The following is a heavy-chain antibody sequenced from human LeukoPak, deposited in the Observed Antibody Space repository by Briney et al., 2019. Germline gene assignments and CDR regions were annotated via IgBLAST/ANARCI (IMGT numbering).Heavy chain of an antibody. J-gene: IGHJ4*02. CDR1: GFTFSSYA. CDR2: VSGSGGST. CDR3: AKRRVAATSQVLYFDY. D-gene: IGHD2-15*01. V-gene: IGHV3-23*01. Sequence: GGSLRLSCAASGFTFSSYAMSWVRQAPGKGLEWVSAVSGSGGSTYYADSVKGRFTISRDNSKNTLYLQMNSLRAEDTAVYYCAKRRVAATSQVLYFDYWGQGTLVTVSS.